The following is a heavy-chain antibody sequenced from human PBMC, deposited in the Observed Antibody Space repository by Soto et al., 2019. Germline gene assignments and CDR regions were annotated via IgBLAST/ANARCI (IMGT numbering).Heavy chain of an antibody. Sequence: QITLKESGPTLVKPTQTLTLTCTFSGFSLNTGGLGVGWIRQPPGKALEWLALIYWDNDKRCSPSLMSRLTITKDTSKNQVVLTMTNMDPVDAATYYCVHSRCGGDCLQSYSSHYYYGMDVWGQGTAVTVSS. J-gene: IGHJ6*02. CDR1: GFSLNTGGLG. V-gene: IGHV2-5*02. D-gene: IGHD2-21*01. CDR2: IYWDNDK. CDR3: VHSRCGGDCLQSYSSHYYYGMDV.